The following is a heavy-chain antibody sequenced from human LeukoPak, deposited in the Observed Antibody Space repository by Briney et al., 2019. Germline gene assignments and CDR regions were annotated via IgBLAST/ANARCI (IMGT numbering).Heavy chain of an antibody. Sequence: GASVKVSCKASGYTFTSYGISWVRQAPGQGLEWMGWISAYNGNTNYAQKLQGRVTMTTDTSTSTAYMELRSLRSDDTAVYYCARDWEVRLWSREYYYYGMDVWGQGTTVTVSS. CDR1: GYTFTSYG. J-gene: IGHJ6*02. D-gene: IGHD5-18*01. V-gene: IGHV1-18*01. CDR3: ARDWEVRLWSREYYYYGMDV. CDR2: ISAYNGNT.